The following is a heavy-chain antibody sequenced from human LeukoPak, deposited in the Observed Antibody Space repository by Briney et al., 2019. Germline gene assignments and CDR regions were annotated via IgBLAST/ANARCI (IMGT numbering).Heavy chain of an antibody. D-gene: IGHD3-22*01. Sequence: GGSLRLSCAASGFTLSSYWMHWVRQAPGKGLVWVSRIKSDGRTNYADSVKGRFTISRDNAKNTVSLQMNSLRAEDTGVYYCARAPSEIGGYYPEYFRHWGQVTLVIVSS. CDR3: ARAPSEIGGYYPEYFRH. J-gene: IGHJ1*01. CDR2: IKSDGRT. V-gene: IGHV3-74*01. CDR1: GFTLSSYW.